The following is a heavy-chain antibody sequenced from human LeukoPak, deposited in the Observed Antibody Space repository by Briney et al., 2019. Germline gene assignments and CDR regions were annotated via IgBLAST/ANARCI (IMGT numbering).Heavy chain of an antibody. Sequence: GRSLRLSCAASGFTFSSYGMHWVRQAPGKGLEWVGRIKSKTDGGTTDYAAPVKGRFTISRDDSKNTLYLQMNSLKTEDTAVYYCSTLPYSYGSYFDYWGQGTLVTVSS. V-gene: IGHV3-15*01. D-gene: IGHD5-18*01. J-gene: IGHJ4*02. CDR3: STLPYSYGSYFDY. CDR1: GFTFSSYG. CDR2: IKSKTDGGTT.